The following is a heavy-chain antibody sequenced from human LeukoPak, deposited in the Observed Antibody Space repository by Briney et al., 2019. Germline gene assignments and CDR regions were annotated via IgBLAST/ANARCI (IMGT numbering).Heavy chain of an antibody. CDR3: ARESSSSWYGNWFDP. V-gene: IGHV4-59*01. D-gene: IGHD6-13*01. Sequence: SETLSLTCTVSGVSISSYYWSWIRQPPGKGLEWIGYIYYSGSTNYNPSLKSRVTISVDTSKNQFSLKLSSVTAADTAVYYCARESSSSWYGNWFDPWGQGTLVTVSS. CDR1: GVSISSYY. CDR2: IYYSGST. J-gene: IGHJ5*02.